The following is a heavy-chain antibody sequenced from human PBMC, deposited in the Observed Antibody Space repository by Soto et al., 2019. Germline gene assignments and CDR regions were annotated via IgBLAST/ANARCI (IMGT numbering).Heavy chain of an antibody. CDR3: PRLPQFDF. CDR1: GFIFSDYY. V-gene: IGHV3-11*01. J-gene: IGHJ4*02. CDR2: ISGSGDTI. Sequence: QVQLVQSGGGLVRPGGSLRLSCEASGFIFSDYYMAWIRQAPGKGLEWVSYISGSGDTIYYADSVKGRFTISRDSAKDSLYLQMPPRRAGHPTIYSCPRLPQFDFWGQGPVVTVSS.